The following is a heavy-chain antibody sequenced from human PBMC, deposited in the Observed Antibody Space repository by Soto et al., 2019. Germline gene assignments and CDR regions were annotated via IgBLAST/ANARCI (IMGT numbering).Heavy chain of an antibody. J-gene: IGHJ4*02. CDR1: GGSFGSGSYY. V-gene: IGHV4-61*01. CDR3: ARDPYLSGRGY. Sequence: QVKLQESGPGLVKPSETLSLTCTVSGGSFGSGSYYWSWIRQPQGKGLEWFGFFYYGGSTNYNPSLKSRVTISVDTSKNQFSLKLSSVTAADTAVYYCARDPYLSGRGYWGQGTLVTVSS. D-gene: IGHD5-12*01. CDR2: FYYGGST.